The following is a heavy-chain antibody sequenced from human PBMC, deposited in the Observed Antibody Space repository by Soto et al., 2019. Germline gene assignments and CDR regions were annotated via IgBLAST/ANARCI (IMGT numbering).Heavy chain of an antibody. J-gene: IGHJ3*02. CDR2: ISYDGSNK. D-gene: IGHD5-12*01. CDR1: GFTFSSYG. Sequence: QVQLVESGGGVVQPGRSLRLSCAASGFTFSSYGMHWVRQAPGKGLEWEAVISYDGSNKYYADCVKGRLTISRDNSNNTLSLQMTSLRGEDTAVYYCAKDNGSRCDCLRVGDASDICGQGTMVTVSS. V-gene: IGHV3-30*18. CDR3: AKDNGSRCDCLRVGDASDI.